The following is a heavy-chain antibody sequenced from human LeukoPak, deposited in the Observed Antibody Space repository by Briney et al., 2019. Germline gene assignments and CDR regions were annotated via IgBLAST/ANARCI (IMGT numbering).Heavy chain of an antibody. CDR2: IYYSGST. Sequence: SETLSLTCTVSGGSISSSSYYWGWIRQPPGKGLEWIGSIYYSGSTYYNPSLKSRVTISVDTSKNQFSLKLSSVTAADTAVYYCARDTPIAVAGEWGQGTLVTVSS. CDR1: GGSISSSSYY. V-gene: IGHV4-39*07. CDR3: ARDTPIAVAGE. D-gene: IGHD6-19*01. J-gene: IGHJ4*02.